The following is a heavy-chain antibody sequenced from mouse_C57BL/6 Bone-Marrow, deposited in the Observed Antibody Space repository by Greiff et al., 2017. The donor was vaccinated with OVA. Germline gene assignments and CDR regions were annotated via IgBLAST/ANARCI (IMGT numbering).Heavy chain of an antibody. CDR2: IDPSDSYT. D-gene: IGHD1-1*01. CDR1: GYTFTSYW. CDR3: ARKGIYYYGSSLWYFDV. Sequence: VQLQQPGAELVRPGTSVKLSCKASGYTFTSYWMHWVKQRPGQGLEWIGVIDPSDSYTNYNQKFKGKATLTVDTSSSTAYMQLSSLTSEDSAVYYCARKGIYYYGSSLWYFDVWGTGTTVTVSS. J-gene: IGHJ1*03. V-gene: IGHV1-59*01.